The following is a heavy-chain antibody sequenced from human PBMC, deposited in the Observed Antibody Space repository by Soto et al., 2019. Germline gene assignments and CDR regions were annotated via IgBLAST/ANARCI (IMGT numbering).Heavy chain of an antibody. CDR2: INHSGST. CDR3: ARRGKGRSPPYFDY. Sequence: SETLSLTCAVYGGSFSGYYWSWIRQPPGKGLEWIGEINHSGSTNYNPSLKSRVTISVDTSKNQFSLKLSSVTAADTAVYYCARRGKGRSPPYFDYWGQGTLVTVSS. D-gene: IGHD3-16*01. J-gene: IGHJ4*02. CDR1: GGSFSGYY. V-gene: IGHV4-34*01.